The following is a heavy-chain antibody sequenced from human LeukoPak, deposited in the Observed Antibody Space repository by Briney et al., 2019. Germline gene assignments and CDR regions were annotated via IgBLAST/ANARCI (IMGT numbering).Heavy chain of an antibody. CDR3: ARDFRMVRGVIIQPQYYGMDV. CDR2: IYHSGST. V-gene: IGHV4-30-2*01. Sequence: SETLSLTCTVSGGSISSGGYYWSWIRQPPGKGLEWIGYIYHSGSTYYNPSLKSRVTISVDRSKNQFSLKLSSVTAADTAVYYCARDFRMVRGVIIQPQYYGMDVWGQGTTVTVSS. D-gene: IGHD3-10*01. CDR1: GGSISSGGYY. J-gene: IGHJ6*02.